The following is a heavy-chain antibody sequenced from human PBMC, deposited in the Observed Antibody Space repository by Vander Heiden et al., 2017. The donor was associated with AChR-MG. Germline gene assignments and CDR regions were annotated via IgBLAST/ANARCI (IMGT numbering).Heavy chain of an antibody. Sequence: QVQLVESGGGVVQPGRSLRLSCAASGFTSSSCGMHWVRQAPGKGLEWVAVIWYDGSNKYYADSVKGRFTISRDNSKNTLYLQMSSLRAEDTAVYYCARDGPITMVRGLSKHGMDVWGQGTTVTVSS. CDR2: IWYDGSNK. CDR1: GFTSSSCG. CDR3: ARDGPITMVRGLSKHGMDV. J-gene: IGHJ6*02. D-gene: IGHD3-10*01. V-gene: IGHV3-33*01.